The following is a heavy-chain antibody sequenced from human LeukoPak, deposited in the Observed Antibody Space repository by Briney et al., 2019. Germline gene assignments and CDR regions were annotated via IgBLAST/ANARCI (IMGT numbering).Heavy chain of an antibody. CDR1: GFTFSSYA. Sequence: GGSLRLSCAASGFTFSSYAMHWVRQAPGKGLEYVSAISSNGGSTYYANSVKGRFTISRDNSKNTLYLQMGSLRAEDMAVYYCADPFDYWGQGTLVTVSS. CDR2: ISSNGGST. CDR3: ADPFDY. J-gene: IGHJ4*02. V-gene: IGHV3-64*01.